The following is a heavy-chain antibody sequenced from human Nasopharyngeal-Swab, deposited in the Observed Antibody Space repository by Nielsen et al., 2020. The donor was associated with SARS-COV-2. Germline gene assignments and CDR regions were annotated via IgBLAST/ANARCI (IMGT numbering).Heavy chain of an antibody. J-gene: IGHJ4*02. CDR1: EFTMSRNG. CDR3: ARDVAIVGATLEN. V-gene: IGHV3-48*02. D-gene: IGHD1-26*01. Sequence: GGSLRLSRAASEFTMSRNGMHWVRQAPGKGLEWVAYISSSSSTSYYADSVKGRFTISRDNPKNSLYLQMNSLRDEDTALYYCARDVAIVGATLENWGQGTLVTVSS. CDR2: ISSSSSTS.